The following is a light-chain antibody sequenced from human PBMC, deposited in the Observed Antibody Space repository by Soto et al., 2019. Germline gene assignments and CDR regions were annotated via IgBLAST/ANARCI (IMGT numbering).Light chain of an antibody. V-gene: IGKV3-11*01. Sequence: IVLTQSPATLTLSPGVRATLSCRARQSVSSYLAWYQQKPGQAPRLLIYDASNRATGIPARFSGSGSGTDFTLTISSRKAEDFAVNYCQQRSNWRTFGQGTKLEIK. CDR3: QQRSNWRT. J-gene: IGKJ2*01. CDR2: DAS. CDR1: QSVSSY.